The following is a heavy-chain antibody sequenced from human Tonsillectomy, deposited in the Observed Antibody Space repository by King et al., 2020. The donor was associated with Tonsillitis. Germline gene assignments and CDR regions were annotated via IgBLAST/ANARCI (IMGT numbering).Heavy chain of an antibody. J-gene: IGHJ4*02. D-gene: IGHD6-13*01. CDR1: GGSFSGYY. Sequence: VQLQQWGAGLLKPSETLSLTCAVYGGSFSGYYWSWIRQPPGKGLEWIGEINHSGSTNYNPSLKSRVTISVDTSKNQFSLKLSSVTAADTAVYYCARGPNSSCLPFDYWGQGTLVTVSS. CDR2: INHSGST. CDR3: ARGPNSSCLPFDY. V-gene: IGHV4-34*01.